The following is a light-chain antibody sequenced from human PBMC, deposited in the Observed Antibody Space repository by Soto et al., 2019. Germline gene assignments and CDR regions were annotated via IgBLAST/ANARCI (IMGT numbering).Light chain of an antibody. V-gene: IGLV2-14*01. CDR1: SSDVGGYNF. Sequence: QSALTQPASVSGSPGQSITISCTGTSSDVGGYNFVSWYQQHPGKVPKLLIYDVTHRPSGVSNRFSASKSANTASLTISGLQAEDEAHYYFRSYTSPNTLVFGGGTKLTVL. J-gene: IGLJ2*01. CDR2: DVT. CDR3: RSYTSPNTLV.